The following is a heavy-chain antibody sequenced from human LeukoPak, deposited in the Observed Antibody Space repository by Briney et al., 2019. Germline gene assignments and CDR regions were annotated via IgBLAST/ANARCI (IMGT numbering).Heavy chain of an antibody. CDR1: GGTFSSYG. CDR3: ARDGARSSSHRTLYYYMDV. Sequence: SVKVSCKASGGTFSSYGISWVRQAPGQGLEWMGGIIPFIGTTNYAQKFQDRVTVTTDESTSTAYMELSSLRSEDTAVYYCARDGARSSSHRTLYYYMDVWGKGTTVTVSS. V-gene: IGHV1-69*05. J-gene: IGHJ6*03. CDR2: IIPFIGTT. D-gene: IGHD6-6*01.